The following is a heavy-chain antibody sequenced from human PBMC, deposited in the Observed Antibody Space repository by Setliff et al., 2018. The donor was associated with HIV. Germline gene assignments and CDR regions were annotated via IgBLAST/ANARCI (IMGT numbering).Heavy chain of an antibody. D-gene: IGHD3-10*01. CDR2: IFASGDT. Sequence: SETLSLTCTVSGASISSYYWNWIRQPPGKGLEWIGFIFASGDTKCNPSLQSRVSMSIDTSKNQFSLKLSSVTAADTAMYYCARRIDNSGTFPDKNWLDPWGQGSPVTVSS. V-gene: IGHV4-4*09. CDR1: GASISSYY. CDR3: ARRIDNSGTFPDKNWLDP. J-gene: IGHJ5*02.